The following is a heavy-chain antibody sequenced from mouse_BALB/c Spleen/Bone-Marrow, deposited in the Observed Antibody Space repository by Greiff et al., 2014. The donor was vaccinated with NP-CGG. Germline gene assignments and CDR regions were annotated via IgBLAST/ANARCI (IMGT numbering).Heavy chain of an antibody. Sequence: VQLQQSGAELVKPGASVKLSCTASGFNIKDTYMHWVKQRPEQGLEWIGRIDPANGNTKYDPKFQGKATITADTSSNTAYPQFSSLTSEDTAVYYCARWGKLGRGYFDVWGAGTTVTVSS. J-gene: IGHJ1*01. CDR1: GFNIKDTY. D-gene: IGHD4-1*01. V-gene: IGHV14-3*02. CDR3: ARWGKLGRGYFDV. CDR2: IDPANGNT.